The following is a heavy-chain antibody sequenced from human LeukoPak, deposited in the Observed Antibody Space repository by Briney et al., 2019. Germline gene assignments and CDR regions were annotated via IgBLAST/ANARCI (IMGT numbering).Heavy chain of an antibody. Sequence: GGSLRLSCAASGFTFSSYAMTWVRQAPGKGLGWVSAISGGGGTTYYADSVKGRFTISRDNSKNTLYLQMNSLRAEDTAVYFCAKGSVGGDDYWGQGTLVTVSS. CDR2: ISGGGGTT. V-gene: IGHV3-23*01. CDR3: AKGSVGGDDY. CDR1: GFTFSSYA. J-gene: IGHJ4*02. D-gene: IGHD3-16*01.